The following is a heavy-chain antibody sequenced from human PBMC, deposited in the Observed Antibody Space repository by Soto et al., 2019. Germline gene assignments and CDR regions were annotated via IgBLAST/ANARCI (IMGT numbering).Heavy chain of an antibody. D-gene: IGHD3-3*01. CDR3: ARCFTIFGVVSAPRYYYYMDV. CDR1: GGSFSGYY. V-gene: IGHV4-34*01. Sequence: SETLSLTCAVYGGSFSGYYWSWIRQPPGKGLEWIGEINHSGSTNYNPSLKSRVTISVDTPKNQFSLKLSSVTAADTAVYYCARCFTIFGVVSAPRYYYYMDVWGKGTTVTVSS. J-gene: IGHJ6*03. CDR2: INHSGST.